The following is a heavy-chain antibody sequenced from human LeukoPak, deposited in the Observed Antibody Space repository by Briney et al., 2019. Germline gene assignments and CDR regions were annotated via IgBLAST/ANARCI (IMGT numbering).Heavy chain of an antibody. V-gene: IGHV4-39*07. D-gene: IGHD5-24*01. CDR1: GGSISSSSYY. J-gene: IGHJ4*02. CDR3: ARRASDGYNYFDY. Sequence: PSETLSLTCTVSGGSISSSSYYWGWIRQPPGKGLEWIGSIYYSGSTYYNPSLKSRVTISVDTSKNQFSLKLSSVTAADTAVYYCARRASDGYNYFDYWGQGTLVTVSS. CDR2: IYYSGST.